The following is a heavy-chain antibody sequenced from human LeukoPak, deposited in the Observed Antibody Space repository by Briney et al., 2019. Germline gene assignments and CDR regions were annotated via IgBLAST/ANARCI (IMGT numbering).Heavy chain of an antibody. D-gene: IGHD3-10*01. CDR2: IYPGDSDT. J-gene: IGHJ4*02. CDR3: ARRPYDSGSYADY. V-gene: IGHV5-51*01. Sequence: GESLKISCKGSGYRFTSHWIGWVRQMPGKDLEWMGIIYPGDSDTTYRPSFQGQVTISADNSISTAYLQWNSLKASDTAMYYCARRPYDSGSYADYWGQGTLVTVSS. CDR1: GYRFTSHW.